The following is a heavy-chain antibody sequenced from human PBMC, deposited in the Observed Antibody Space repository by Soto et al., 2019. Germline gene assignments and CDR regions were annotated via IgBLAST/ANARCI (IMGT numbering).Heavy chain of an antibody. D-gene: IGHD6-25*01. CDR2: ISGYNENT. Sequence: GASVKVSCKTSGYSFSNYGVAWVRQASGQGLEWMGWISGYNENTNSAQHLQDRITMTTDTFMSTAYMELRSLRSDDTAIYYCARDVWGTAAAGSYYFDYWGQGTVVTVSS. CDR3: ARDVWGTAAAGSYYFDY. V-gene: IGHV1-18*01. CDR1: GYSFSNYG. J-gene: IGHJ4*02.